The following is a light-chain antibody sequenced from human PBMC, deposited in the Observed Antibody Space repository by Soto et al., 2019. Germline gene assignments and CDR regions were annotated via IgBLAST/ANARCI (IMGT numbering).Light chain of an antibody. V-gene: IGLV1-47*02. CDR2: SDT. J-gene: IGLJ3*02. Sequence: QSVLTQPPSASGTPGQRVTISCSGGTSNIGNNFDSWYQQLPGAAPTLLIYSDTQRPSGVPDRVSGSKSGTSASLAISGLLSEDEEDDYCATWDASLSGLVFGGGTKLTVL. CDR1: TSNIGNNF. CDR3: ATWDASLSGLV.